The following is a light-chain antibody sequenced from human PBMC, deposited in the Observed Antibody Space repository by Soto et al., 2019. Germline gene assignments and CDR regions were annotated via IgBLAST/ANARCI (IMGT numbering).Light chain of an antibody. J-gene: IGKJ1*01. Sequence: DIVMTQSPATLSVSPGERATLSCRASQSVSSKLAWYQQKRGQAPMLLMYGASTRATGIPVRFSGSGSGTEFTLIISSLQSEDFAVYYCQQYSDSPRTFGQGTKVENK. CDR1: QSVSSK. CDR3: QQYSDSPRT. CDR2: GAS. V-gene: IGKV3-15*01.